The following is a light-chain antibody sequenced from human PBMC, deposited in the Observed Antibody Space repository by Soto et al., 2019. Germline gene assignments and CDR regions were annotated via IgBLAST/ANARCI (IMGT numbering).Light chain of an antibody. Sequence: EVVMTQSPATLSVSPGERATLSCRASQSVSSNLAWYQQKPGQAPRLLIYGASSRATGIPDRFSGSGSGTDFTLTISRLEPEDFAVYYCQQSGTFGPGTKVDIK. CDR2: GAS. CDR1: QSVSSN. V-gene: IGKV3D-15*01. J-gene: IGKJ3*01. CDR3: QQSGT.